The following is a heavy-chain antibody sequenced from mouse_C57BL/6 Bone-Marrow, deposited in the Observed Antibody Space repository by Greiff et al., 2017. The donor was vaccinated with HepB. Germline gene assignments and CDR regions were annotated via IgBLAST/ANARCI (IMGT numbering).Heavy chain of an antibody. J-gene: IGHJ2*01. CDR3: ARRRGPRYFDY. V-gene: IGHV8-12*01. CDR1: GFSLSTSGMG. CDR2: IYWDDDK. D-gene: IGHD3-3*01. Sequence: QVTLKESGPGILQSSQTLSLTCSFSGFSLSTSGMGVSWIRQPSGKGLEWLAHIYWDDDKRYNPSLKSRLTISKDTSRNQVFLKITSVDTADTATYYCARRRGPRYFDYWGQGTTLTVSS.